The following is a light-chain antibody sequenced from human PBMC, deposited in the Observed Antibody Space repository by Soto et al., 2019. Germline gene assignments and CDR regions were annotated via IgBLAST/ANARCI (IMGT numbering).Light chain of an antibody. CDR2: EVS. CDR1: SSDVGNYKY. CDR3: SSYAGSNIHYV. J-gene: IGLJ1*01. V-gene: IGLV2-8*01. Sequence: QSALAQPASVSGSPGQSITISCTGTSSDVGNYKYVSWYQQHPGKAPKLMIYEVSKRPSGVPDRFSGSKSGSTASLTVSGPQAEDEADYYCSSYAGSNIHYVFGTGTKVTVL.